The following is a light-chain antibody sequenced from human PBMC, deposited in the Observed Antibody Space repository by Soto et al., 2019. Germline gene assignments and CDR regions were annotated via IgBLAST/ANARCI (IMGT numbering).Light chain of an antibody. CDR2: DVS. CDR3: SSYTSSITVV. J-gene: IGLJ2*01. Sequence: QSALTQPASVSGSPGQSITISCTGTSSDVGGYNYVSWYQQHPGKAPKVMIYDVSNRPSGVSNRFSGYKSGNTASLTISGLQAEDEADYYCSSYTSSITVVFGGGTKLTVL. CDR1: SSDVGGYNY. V-gene: IGLV2-14*01.